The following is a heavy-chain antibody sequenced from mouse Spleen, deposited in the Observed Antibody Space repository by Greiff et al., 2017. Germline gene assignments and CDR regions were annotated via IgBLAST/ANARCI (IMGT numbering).Heavy chain of an antibody. V-gene: IGHV1-26*01. J-gene: IGHJ2*01. CDR2: INPNNGGT. CDR3: ATYCGNGHYFGY. CDR1: GYTFTDYY. Sequence: VQLQQSGPELVKPGASVKISCKASGYTFTDYYMNWVKQSHGKSLEWIGDINPNNGGTSYNQKFKGKATLTVDKSSSTAYMELRSLTSEDSAVYYCATYCGNGHYFGYWGQSTTLPVSS. D-gene: IGHD2-10*01.